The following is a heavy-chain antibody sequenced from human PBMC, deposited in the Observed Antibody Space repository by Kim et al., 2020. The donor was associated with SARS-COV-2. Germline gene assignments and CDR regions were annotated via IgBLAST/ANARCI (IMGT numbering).Heavy chain of an antibody. J-gene: IGHJ3*01. CDR3: ARVRGGFTNAEDALDV. CDR1: GFSFSNYW. D-gene: IGHD6-25*01. CDR2: IKQDASEK. V-gene: IGHV3-7*01. Sequence: GGSLRLSCTASGFSFSNYWMTWVRQAPGKGLEWVANIKQDASEKYFGDSVRGRFTISRDNAKNSLYLQINNLRVEDTAVYYCARVRGGFTNAEDALDVWGQGAMVTVSS.